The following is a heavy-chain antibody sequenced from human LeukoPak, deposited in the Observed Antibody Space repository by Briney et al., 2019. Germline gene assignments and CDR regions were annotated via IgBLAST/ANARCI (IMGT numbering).Heavy chain of an antibody. D-gene: IGHD3-22*01. CDR1: GFTFSSYA. V-gene: IGHV3-30-3*01. Sequence: GGSLRLSCAASGFTFSSYAMHWVRQAPGKGLEWVAVISYDGSNKYYADSVKGRFTISRDNSKNTLYLQMNSLRAEDTAVYYCAKDWGATMIVVADDAFDIWGQGTMVTVSS. J-gene: IGHJ3*02. CDR2: ISYDGSNK. CDR3: AKDWGATMIVVADDAFDI.